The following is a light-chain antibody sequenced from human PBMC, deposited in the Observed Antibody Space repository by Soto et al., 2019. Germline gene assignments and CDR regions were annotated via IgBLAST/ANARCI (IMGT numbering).Light chain of an antibody. CDR2: LAS. Sequence: DIQMTQSPSTLSASVGDRVTITCRASESINTWLAWDQQKPGKAPKILINLASSLESGVPSRFSGSGSGTEFTLTITSLQPDDFATYYCQQYKTYLWTFGQGTKVELK. CDR3: QQYKTYLWT. CDR1: ESINTW. V-gene: IGKV1-5*03. J-gene: IGKJ1*01.